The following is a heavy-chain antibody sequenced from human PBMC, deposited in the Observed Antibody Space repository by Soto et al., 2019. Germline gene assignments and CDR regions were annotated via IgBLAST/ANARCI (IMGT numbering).Heavy chain of an antibody. J-gene: IGHJ3*02. CDR1: GGSFSGYY. Sequence: SETLSLTCAVYGGSFSGYYWSWIRQPPGKGLEWIGEINHSGSTNYNPSLKSRVTISVDTSKNQFSLKLSSVTAADTAVYYCGRQGDTDAFDIWGQGTMVTVSS. CDR3: GRQGDTDAFDI. CDR2: INHSGST. D-gene: IGHD3-16*01. V-gene: IGHV4-34*01.